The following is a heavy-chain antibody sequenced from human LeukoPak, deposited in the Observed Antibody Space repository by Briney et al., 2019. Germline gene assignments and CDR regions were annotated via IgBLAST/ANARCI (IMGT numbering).Heavy chain of an antibody. D-gene: IGHD6-19*01. Sequence: SETLSLTCTVSGGSISSSSYYWSWIRQPPGKGLEWIGYIYYSGSTNYNPSLKSRVTISVDTSKNQFSLKLSSVTAADTAVYYCARRRAVADHFDYWGQGTLVTVSS. V-gene: IGHV4-61*05. CDR1: GGSISSSSYY. CDR2: IYYSGST. CDR3: ARRRAVADHFDY. J-gene: IGHJ4*02.